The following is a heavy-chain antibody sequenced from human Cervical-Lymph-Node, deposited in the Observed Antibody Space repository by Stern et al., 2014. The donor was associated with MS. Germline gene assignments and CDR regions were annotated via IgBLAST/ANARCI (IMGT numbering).Heavy chain of an antibody. Sequence: VQLLESGGGVVRPGRSLRLSCATSGFTFSRYAVLWVRQAPGKGLEWVAAISYDGSNKFYGASVKVRFTIARDNSKNTLFLQMNNLRPEDSGVYHCARDRLDGDYVYYYGLDVWGQGTTVTVSS. CDR3: ARDRLDGDYVYYYGLDV. D-gene: IGHD4-17*01. J-gene: IGHJ6*02. V-gene: IGHV3-30*04. CDR2: ISYDGSNK. CDR1: GFTFSRYA.